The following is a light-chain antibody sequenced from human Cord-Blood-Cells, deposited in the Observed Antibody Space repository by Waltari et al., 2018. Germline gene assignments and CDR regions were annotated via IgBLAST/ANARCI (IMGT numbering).Light chain of an antibody. V-gene: IGKV3-15*01. CDR1: QSVSSN. CDR3: QQYNNWPPFLYT. Sequence: EIVMTQSPATLSVSPGERATLSCRASQSVSSNLAWYQQKPGQAPRLLIYGASTRATGIPARFSGSGSGTEFTLTISSLQSEDFAVYSCQQYNNWPPFLYTFGQGTKLEIK. CDR2: GAS. J-gene: IGKJ2*01.